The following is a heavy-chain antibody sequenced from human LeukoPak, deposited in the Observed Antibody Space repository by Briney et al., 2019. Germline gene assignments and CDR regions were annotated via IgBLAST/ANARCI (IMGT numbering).Heavy chain of an antibody. CDR2: IRSSSSTI. J-gene: IGHJ6*03. CDR1: GFTFSNYS. Sequence: GGSLRLSCEASGFTFSNYSMNWVRQAPGKGLEWVSYIRSSSSTIYYADSVKGRFTISRDNAGNSLYLQMSSLRAQDTAVYYCARGFSSSWGGYYSYYYMDVWGKGTTVTVSS. V-gene: IGHV3-48*04. CDR3: ARGFSSSWGGYYSYYYMDV. D-gene: IGHD6-13*01.